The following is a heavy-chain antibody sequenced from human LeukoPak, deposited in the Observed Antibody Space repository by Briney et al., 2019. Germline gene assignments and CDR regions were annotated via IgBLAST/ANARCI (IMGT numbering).Heavy chain of an antibody. CDR2: ISGYNDNT. CDR1: GYTFSSYG. D-gene: IGHD1-14*01. J-gene: IGHJ6*03. CDR3: ARVGPWVNPDYYYYYMDV. Sequence: EASVKVSCKASGYTFSSYGISWVRQAPGQGLEWMGWISGYNDNTKYYAQKLQGRVTMTTDTSTSTAYMELRSLRSDDTAVYYCARVGPWVNPDYYYYYMDVWGKGTTVTVSS. V-gene: IGHV1-18*01.